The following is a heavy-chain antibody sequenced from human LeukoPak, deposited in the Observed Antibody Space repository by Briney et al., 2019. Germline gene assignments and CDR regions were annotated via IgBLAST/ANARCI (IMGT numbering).Heavy chain of an antibody. J-gene: IGHJ4*02. D-gene: IGHD2-2*02. CDR2: IKQDGAEK. Sequence: GGFLRLSCAASGFTFSSYWMSWVRQAPGKGLEWVANIKQDGAEKFYVDSVKGRFTISRDNSKNTLYLQMNSLRAEDTAVYYCAKDRWECSSTSCYTSLFDYWGQGTLVTVSS. V-gene: IGHV3-7*03. CDR3: AKDRWECSSTSCYTSLFDY. CDR1: GFTFSSYW.